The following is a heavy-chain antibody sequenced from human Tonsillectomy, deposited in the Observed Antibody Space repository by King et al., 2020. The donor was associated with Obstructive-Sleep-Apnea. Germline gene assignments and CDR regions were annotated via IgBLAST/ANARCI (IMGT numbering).Heavy chain of an antibody. CDR2: INSDGSST. CDR1: GFTFSNYW. D-gene: IGHD3-10*01. Sequence: VQLVESGGGLVQPGGSLRLSCAASGFTFSNYWMHWVRQAPGKGLVWVSRINSDGSSTSYADSVTGRFTISRDNAKKTLYLQMNSLRAEDTAVYYCARHLLGVEWLDHWGQGTLFTVSS. CDR3: ARHLLGVEWLDH. J-gene: IGHJ5*02. V-gene: IGHV3-74*01.